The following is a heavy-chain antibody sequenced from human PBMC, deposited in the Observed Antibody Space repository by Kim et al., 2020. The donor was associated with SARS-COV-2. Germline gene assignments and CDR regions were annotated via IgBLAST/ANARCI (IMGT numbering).Heavy chain of an antibody. CDR1: GFTFGDYA. CDR3: TRQGWNYGMDV. CDR2: IRSKAYGGTT. V-gene: IGHV3-49*04. D-gene: IGHD2-15*01. J-gene: IGHJ6*02. Sequence: GGSLRLSCTASGFTFGDYAMSWVRQAPGKGLEWVGFIRSKAYGGTTEYAASVKGRFTISRDDSKSIAYLQMNSLKTEDTAVYYCTRQGWNYGMDVWGQGTTVTVSS.